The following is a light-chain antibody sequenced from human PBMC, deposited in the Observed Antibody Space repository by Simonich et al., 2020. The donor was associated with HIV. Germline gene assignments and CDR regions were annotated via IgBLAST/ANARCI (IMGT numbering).Light chain of an antibody. CDR2: DAS. Sequence: EIVLTQSPATLSLSPGEKATLSCRASQSVSSHLAWYQQKPGQAPRLLIYDASNRATGIPARFSGSGSGTDLTLTISSLEPEDFAVYYCPQRSNWLTFGGGTKVEIK. V-gene: IGKV3-11*01. J-gene: IGKJ4*01. CDR1: QSVSSH. CDR3: PQRSNWLT.